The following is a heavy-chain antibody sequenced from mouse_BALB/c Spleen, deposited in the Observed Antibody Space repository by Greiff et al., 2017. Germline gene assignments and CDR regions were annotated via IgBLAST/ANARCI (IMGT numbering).Heavy chain of an antibody. D-gene: IGHD3-1*01. CDR3: ARAGRAWFAY. Sequence: EVQLQQSGAELVRPGALVKLSCKASGFNIKDYYMHWVKQRPEQGLEWIGWIDPENGNTIYDPKFQGKASITADTSSNTAYLQLSSLTSEDTAVYYCARAGRAWFAYWGQGTLVTVSA. CDR2: IDPENGNT. J-gene: IGHJ3*01. V-gene: IGHV14-1*02. CDR1: GFNIKDYY.